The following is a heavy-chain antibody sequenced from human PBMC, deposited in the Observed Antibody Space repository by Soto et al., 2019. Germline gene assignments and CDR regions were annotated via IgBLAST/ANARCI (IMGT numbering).Heavy chain of an antibody. CDR1: GFTFSSYA. CDR2: ISGSGGST. Sequence: EVQLLESGGGLVQPGGSLRLSCAASGFTFSSYAMSWVRQAPGKGLEWVSAISGSGGSTYYADSVKGRFTISRDNSKNTLYLQMNSLRAEDTAVYYCAKRPGKEDTAMGRTDYWGQGTLVTVSS. J-gene: IGHJ4*02. D-gene: IGHD5-18*01. CDR3: AKRPGKEDTAMGRTDY. V-gene: IGHV3-23*01.